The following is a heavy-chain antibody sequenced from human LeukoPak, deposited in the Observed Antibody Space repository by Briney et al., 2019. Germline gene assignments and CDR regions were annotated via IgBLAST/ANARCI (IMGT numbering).Heavy chain of an antibody. CDR3: ARDSLFAHNPKLLSDAFDI. Sequence: SQTLSLTCTVSGGSINSGDYYWSWIRQPPGKGLEWIGRIYTSGSTNYNPSLKSRVTISVDTSKNQFSLKLSSVTAADTAVYYCARDSLFAHNPKLLSDAFDIWGQGTMVTVSS. J-gene: IGHJ3*02. CDR1: GGSINSGDYY. CDR2: IYTSGST. V-gene: IGHV4-61*02. D-gene: IGHD3-10*01.